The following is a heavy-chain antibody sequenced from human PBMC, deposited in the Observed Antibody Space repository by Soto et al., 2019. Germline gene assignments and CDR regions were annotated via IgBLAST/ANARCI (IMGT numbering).Heavy chain of an antibody. CDR3: VRCYCSVGSCYACWHFDL. CDR1: GYTFSDYA. V-gene: IGHV1-18*01. J-gene: IGHJ2*01. CDR2: ISASTRNT. Sequence: QVQLVQSGGEVKKPGASVKVSCQASGYTFSDYAINWVRQAPGQGLEWMGWISASTRNTDQAQNFQGRVIMTLDTSTHTAYMELRSLRSDDTAVYYCVRCYCSVGSCYACWHFDLWGRGTLVTVSS. D-gene: IGHD2-15*01.